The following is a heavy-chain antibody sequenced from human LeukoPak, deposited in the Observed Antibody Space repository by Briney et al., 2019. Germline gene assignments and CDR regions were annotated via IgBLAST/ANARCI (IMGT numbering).Heavy chain of an antibody. CDR1: GYTFTSYG. D-gene: IGHD3-10*01. CDR3: ASPRYGSGSYYDAFDI. CDR2: ISAYNGNT. V-gene: IGHV1-18*01. Sequence: ASVKVSCKASGYTFTSYGISWVRQAPGQGLEWMGWISAYNGNTNYAQKLQGRVTMTTDTSTSTAYMELRSLRSDDTAVYYCASPRYGSGSYYDAFDIWGQGTMVTVSS. J-gene: IGHJ3*02.